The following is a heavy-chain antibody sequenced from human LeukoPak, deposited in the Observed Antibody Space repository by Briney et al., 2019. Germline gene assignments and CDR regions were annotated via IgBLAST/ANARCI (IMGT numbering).Heavy chain of an antibody. Sequence: PSETLSLTCAVYGGSFSGYYWSWIRQPPGKGLEWIGEINHSGSTNYNPSLKSRVTISVDTSKNQFSLKLSSVTAADTAVYYCARGRRWWFEEFKTNYYGMDVWGQGTTVTVSS. CDR2: INHSGST. V-gene: IGHV4-34*01. D-gene: IGHD3-10*01. CDR3: ARGRRWWFEEFKTNYYGMDV. CDR1: GGSFSGYY. J-gene: IGHJ6*02.